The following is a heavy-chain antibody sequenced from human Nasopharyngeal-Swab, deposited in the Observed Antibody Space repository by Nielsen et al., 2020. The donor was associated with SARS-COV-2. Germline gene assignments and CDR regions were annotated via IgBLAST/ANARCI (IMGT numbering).Heavy chain of an antibody. Sequence: GESLNISCAAPGFTFSSYALHWVRQAPGKGLEWVAVISYDGSNQYYADSVKGRFTISRDNSKNTLYLQMNSLRAEDTAVYYCARARGGSYYSPFADWGQGTLVTVSS. V-gene: IGHV3-30-3*01. CDR1: GFTFSSYA. CDR3: ARARGGSYYSPFAD. CDR2: ISYDGSNQ. J-gene: IGHJ4*02. D-gene: IGHD1-26*01.